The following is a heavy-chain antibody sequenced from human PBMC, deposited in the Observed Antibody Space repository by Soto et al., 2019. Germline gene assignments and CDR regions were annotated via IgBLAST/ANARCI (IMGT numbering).Heavy chain of an antibody. CDR2: ISAYSGNT. CDR1: GYTFTNYG. D-gene: IGHD2-15*01. V-gene: IGHV1-18*01. J-gene: IGHJ4*02. Sequence: EASVKVSCKASGYTFTNYGLSWVRQAPGQGLEWMGWISAYSGNTNYAQKLQGRVTLTTDTSTSTAYMELRSLRSDDTAVYYCARDCSGGTCTFDSWGQGTLVTAPQ. CDR3: ARDCSGGTCTFDS.